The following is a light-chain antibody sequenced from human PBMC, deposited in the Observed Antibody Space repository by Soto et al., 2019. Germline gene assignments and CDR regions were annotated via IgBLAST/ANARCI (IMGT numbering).Light chain of an antibody. V-gene: IGKV3D-20*02. J-gene: IGKJ4*01. CDR1: QSISSNF. CDR3: QQRSNWPLT. CDR2: GAS. Sequence: EIVLTQSPGTLSLSPGEGATLSCRASQSISSNFLAWYQQKRGQAPRLLIHGASNRATGIPDRFSGSGSGTDFTLTISSLEPEDFAVYYCQQRSNWPLTFGGGTKVDIK.